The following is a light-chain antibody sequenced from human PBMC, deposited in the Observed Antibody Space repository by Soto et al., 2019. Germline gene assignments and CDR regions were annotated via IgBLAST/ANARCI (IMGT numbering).Light chain of an antibody. CDR2: GAS. J-gene: IGKJ1*01. V-gene: IGKV3-15*01. Sequence: TQPRSYLSASVVDTVTVTFRANAGTSSNLDCYQKRPGQAPMLIIYGASARATGTPARLRGSGSGTEFTLTISXXQXEDFAVYYCQQYNDWPRTFGQANKVDNK. CDR1: AGTSSN. CDR3: QQYNDWPRT.